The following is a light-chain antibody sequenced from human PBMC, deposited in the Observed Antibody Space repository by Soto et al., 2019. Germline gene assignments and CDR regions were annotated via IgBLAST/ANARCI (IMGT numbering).Light chain of an antibody. CDR3: SSYSSSSTPLI. CDR2: EVS. J-gene: IGLJ1*01. V-gene: IGLV2-14*01. CDR1: SSDVGGYND. Sequence: QSALTQPASVSGSPGQSITISCTGTSSDVGGYNDVSWYQQHPGKAPKLMIYEVSNRPSGVSNRFFDSNSGNTASLTISGLQAEDEADYYCSSYSSSSTPLIFGTGTKLTVL.